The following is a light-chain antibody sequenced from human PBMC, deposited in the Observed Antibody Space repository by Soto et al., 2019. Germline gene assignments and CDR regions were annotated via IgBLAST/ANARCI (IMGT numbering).Light chain of an antibody. CDR1: QSIRSY. J-gene: IGKJ1*01. CDR3: QQTYITPQT. V-gene: IGKV1-39*01. Sequence: DIPMTQSPSSLSASVGDRVTITRRASQSIRSYLNWYQQKPGDAPKLLIYAASTLQPGVPSRFSGSGSGTDFTLPISSLQPEDFATYYCQQTYITPQTFGQGIQVE. CDR2: AAS.